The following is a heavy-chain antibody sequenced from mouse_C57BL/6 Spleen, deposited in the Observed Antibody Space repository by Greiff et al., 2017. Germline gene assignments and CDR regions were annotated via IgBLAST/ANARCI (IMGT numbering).Heavy chain of an antibody. Sequence: QVQLQQSGPELVKPGASVKISCKASGYAFSSSWMNWVKQRPGKGLEWIGRIYPGDGDTNYNGKFKGKATLTADKSSSTAYMQLSSLTSEDSAVYFGASGSFSDYYAMDYWGQGTSVTVSS. V-gene: IGHV1-82*01. CDR3: ASGSFSDYYAMDY. J-gene: IGHJ4*01. CDR2: IYPGDGDT. CDR1: GYAFSSSW. D-gene: IGHD1-1*01.